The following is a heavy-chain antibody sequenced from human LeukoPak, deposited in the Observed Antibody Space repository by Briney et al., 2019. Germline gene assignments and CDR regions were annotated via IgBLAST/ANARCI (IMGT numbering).Heavy chain of an antibody. CDR3: ERSAGSGFQLDY. CDR2: SYTTGSS. V-gene: IGHV4-4*07. Sequence: SETLSLTCTVSGGSISSYYWSWIRQPAGTGLEWIGRSYTTGSSNYNPSLKSRVTMSLDTSNQFSLKLSSVTAADTAVYYCERSAGSGFQLDYWGQGILVTVSS. CDR1: GGSISSYY. J-gene: IGHJ4*02.